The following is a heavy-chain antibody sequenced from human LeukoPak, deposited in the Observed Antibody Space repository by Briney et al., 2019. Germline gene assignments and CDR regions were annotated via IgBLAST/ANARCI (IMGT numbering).Heavy chain of an antibody. Sequence: SETLSLTCAVYGGSFSGYYWSWIRQPAGKRLEWIGRIYTSGSTDYNPSLKSRVTISVDRSKNQFSLKLSSVTAADTAVYYCARGTAFNWLDPWGQGTLVIVSS. J-gene: IGHJ5*02. CDR2: IYTSGST. CDR3: ARGTAFNWLDP. CDR1: GGSFSGYY. V-gene: IGHV4-59*10.